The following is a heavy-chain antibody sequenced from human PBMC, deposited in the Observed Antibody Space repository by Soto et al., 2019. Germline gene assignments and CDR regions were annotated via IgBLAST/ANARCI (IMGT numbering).Heavy chain of an antibody. J-gene: IGHJ3*02. D-gene: IGHD5-18*01. CDR2: MNPNSGNT. Sequence: ASVKVSCKASGYTFTSYDINWVRQATGQGLEWMGWMNPNSGNTGYAQKFQGRVTMTRNTSISTAYMELSSLGSEDTAVYYCARVDTAMVDAFDIWGQGTMVTVSS. CDR1: GYTFTSYD. V-gene: IGHV1-8*01. CDR3: ARVDTAMVDAFDI.